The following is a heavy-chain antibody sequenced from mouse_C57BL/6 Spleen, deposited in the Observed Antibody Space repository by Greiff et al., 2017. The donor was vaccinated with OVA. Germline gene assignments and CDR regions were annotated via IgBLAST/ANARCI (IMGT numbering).Heavy chain of an antibody. CDR1: GYTFTSYW. Sequence: VHLQQSGAELVKPGASVKMSCKASGYTFTSYWITWVKQRPGQGLEWIGDIYPGSGSTNYNEKFKSKATLTVDTSSSTAYMQLSSLTSEDSAVYYCARSYNAMDYWGQGTSVTVSS. J-gene: IGHJ4*01. V-gene: IGHV1-55*01. CDR3: ARSYNAMDY. CDR2: IYPGSGST.